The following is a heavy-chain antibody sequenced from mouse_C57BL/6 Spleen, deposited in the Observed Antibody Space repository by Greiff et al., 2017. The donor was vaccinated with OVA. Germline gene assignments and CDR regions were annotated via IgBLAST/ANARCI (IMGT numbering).Heavy chain of an antibody. V-gene: IGHV1-54*01. CDR2: INPGSGGN. Sequence: VQLQQSGAELVRPGTSVKVSCKASGYAFTNYLIEWVKQRPGQGLEWIGVINPGSGGNNYNEKFKGKATLTADKSSSTAYMQLSRLTSEDSAVYFCARGRVWLPSFDYWGQGTTLTVSS. CDR3: ARGRVWLPSFDY. CDR1: GYAFTNYL. D-gene: IGHD2-2*01. J-gene: IGHJ2*01.